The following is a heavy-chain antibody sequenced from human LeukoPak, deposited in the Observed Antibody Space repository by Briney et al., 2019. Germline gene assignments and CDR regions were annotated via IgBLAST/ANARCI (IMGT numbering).Heavy chain of an antibody. CDR2: IYYSGST. J-gene: IGHJ3*02. D-gene: IGHD6-13*01. CDR3: ARDGYSSAFDI. CDR1: GGSISSYY. Sequence: KSSETLSLTCTVSGGSISSYYGSWIPQPPGKGLEWIGYIYYSGSTNNNPSLKSRVTISVDPSKNQFSLKLSSVAAADTAVYYCARDGYSSAFDIWGQGTMVTVSS. V-gene: IGHV4-59*01.